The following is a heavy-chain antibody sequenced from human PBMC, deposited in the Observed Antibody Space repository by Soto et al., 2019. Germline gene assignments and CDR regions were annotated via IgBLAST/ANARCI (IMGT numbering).Heavy chain of an antibody. CDR2: IYPGDSDT. J-gene: IGHJ1*01. V-gene: IGHV5-51*01. D-gene: IGHD3-3*01. CDR1: GYSFTSYW. Sequence: PGESLKISCKGSGYSFTSYWIGWVRQMPGKGLEWMGIIYPGDSDTRYSPSFQGQVTISADKSISTAYLQWSSLKASDTALYYCARLRGYYEAGEYFQHWGQGTLVTVSS. CDR3: ARLRGYYEAGEYFQH.